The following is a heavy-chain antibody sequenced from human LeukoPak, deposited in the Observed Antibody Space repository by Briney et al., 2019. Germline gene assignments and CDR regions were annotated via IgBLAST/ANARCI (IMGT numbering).Heavy chain of an antibody. J-gene: IGHJ3*02. CDR1: GFTFSTYS. D-gene: IGHD3-10*01. V-gene: IGHV3-23*01. Sequence: TGGSLRLSCAASGFTFSTYSMNWVRQAPGKGLEWVSGISGGGGSTDYADSVKGRFTISRDNSKNTLYLQMNSLRAEDTAVYYCAKTRGITKGAFDIWGQGTMATVSS. CDR2: ISGGGGST. CDR3: AKTRGITKGAFDI.